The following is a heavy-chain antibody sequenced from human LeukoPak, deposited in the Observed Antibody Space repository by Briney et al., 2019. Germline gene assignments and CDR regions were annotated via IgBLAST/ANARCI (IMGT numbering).Heavy chain of an antibody. D-gene: IGHD3-22*01. CDR3: ARGVSPYDSSGYHDY. Sequence: SVKVSCKASGGTFGSYAISWVRQAPGQGLEWMGGIIPIFGTANYAQKFQGRVTITADESTSTAYMELSSLRSEDTAVYYCARGVSPYDSSGYHDYWGQGTLVTVSS. J-gene: IGHJ4*02. CDR2: IIPIFGTA. V-gene: IGHV1-69*13. CDR1: GGTFGSYA.